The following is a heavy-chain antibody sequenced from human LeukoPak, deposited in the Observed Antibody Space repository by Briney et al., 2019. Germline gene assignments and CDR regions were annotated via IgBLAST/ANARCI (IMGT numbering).Heavy chain of an antibody. CDR2: INHSGST. J-gene: IGHJ4*02. D-gene: IGHD3-9*01. CDR3: ARTLFSDAGFDY. Sequence: SETLSLTCAVYGESFSGYYWSWIRQPPGKGLEWIGEINHSGSTNYNPSLKSRVTISVDTSKNQFSLKLSSVTAADTAVYYCARTLFSDAGFDYWGQGTLVTVSS. V-gene: IGHV4-34*01. CDR1: GESFSGYY.